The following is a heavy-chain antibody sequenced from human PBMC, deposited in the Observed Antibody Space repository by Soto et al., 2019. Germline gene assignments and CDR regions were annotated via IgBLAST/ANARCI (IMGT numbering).Heavy chain of an antibody. CDR1: GFTFSSYG. V-gene: IGHV3-30*18. D-gene: IGHD1-26*01. CDR2: ISYDGSNK. J-gene: IGHJ6*02. CDR3: AKEVVVGATTGLGDYYYYYGMDV. Sequence: GGSLRLSCAASGFTFSSYGMHWVRQAPGKGLEWVAVISYDGSNKYYADSVKGRLTISRDNSKNTLYLQMNSLRAEDTAVYYCAKEVVVGATTGLGDYYYYYGMDVWGRGTTVTVSS.